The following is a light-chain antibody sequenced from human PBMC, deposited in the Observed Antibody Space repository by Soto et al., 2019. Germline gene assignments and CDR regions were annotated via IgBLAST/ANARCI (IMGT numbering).Light chain of an antibody. V-gene: IGKV4-1*01. CDR2: WAS. CDR1: QSVLYSFNNNNY. Sequence: DIVMTQSPDSLAVSLGERATINCKSSQSVLYSFNNNNYLAWYQQKPGQPPKLLIYWASTRESGVPDRFSGSGSGTDFTLTISSLQAEDVAVYSCQQYYSIPFTFGPGTKVEIK. CDR3: QQYYSIPFT. J-gene: IGKJ3*01.